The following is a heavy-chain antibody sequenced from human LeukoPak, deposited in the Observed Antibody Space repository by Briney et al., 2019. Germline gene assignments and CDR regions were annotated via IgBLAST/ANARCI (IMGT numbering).Heavy chain of an antibody. CDR2: IYYSGST. CDR1: GGSISSYY. J-gene: IGHJ5*02. Sequence: SETLSLTCTVSGGSISSYYWSWIRQPPGKGLEWIGYIYYSGSTNYNPPLMSRVTISVDTSKNQFSLKLSSVTAADTAVYYCARERKGFDPWGQGTLVTVSS. V-gene: IGHV4-59*01. CDR3: ARERKGFDP.